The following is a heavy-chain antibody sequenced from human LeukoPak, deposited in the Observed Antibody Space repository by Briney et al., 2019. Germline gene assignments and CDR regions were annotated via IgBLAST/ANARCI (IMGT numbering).Heavy chain of an antibody. Sequence: SQTLSLTCAISGDSVSINSAAWNWIRQSPSRGLEWLGRTYYRSKWYNDYAVSVKSRITINPDTSKNQFSLQLNSVTPEDTAVYYCARDGFSSGWYLGSNPPGFDYWGQGTLVTVSS. CDR2: TYYRSKWYN. V-gene: IGHV6-1*01. J-gene: IGHJ4*02. CDR3: ARDGFSSGWYLGSNPPGFDY. CDR1: GDSVSINSAA. D-gene: IGHD6-19*01.